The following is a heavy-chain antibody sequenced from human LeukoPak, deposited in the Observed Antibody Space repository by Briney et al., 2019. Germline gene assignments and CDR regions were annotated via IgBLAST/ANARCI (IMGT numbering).Heavy chain of an antibody. Sequence: GGSLRLSCVVSGFTFSSYNMNWVRQAPGKGLEWVSSIGTSNSYIYYADSVTGRFTISRDNAKNSLYLQMNSLRAEDTAVYYCARRATTERGHSYGLDYWGQGTLVTVSS. CDR3: ARRATTERGHSYGLDY. CDR1: GFTFSSYN. J-gene: IGHJ4*02. V-gene: IGHV3-21*01. D-gene: IGHD5-18*01. CDR2: IGTSNSYI.